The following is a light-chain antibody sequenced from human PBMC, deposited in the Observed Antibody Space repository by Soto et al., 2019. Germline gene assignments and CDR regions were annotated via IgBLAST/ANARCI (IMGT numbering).Light chain of an antibody. CDR3: QQYNSYPFIFT. J-gene: IGKJ3*01. CDR1: QSISSW. V-gene: IGKV1-5*03. CDR2: KAS. Sequence: DIQMTQSPSTLSASVGDRVTITCRASQSISSWLAWYQQKPGKAPKLLIYKASSLESGVPSRFSGSGSGTEFTLTISSLQPDDFATYYCQQYNSYPFIFTFGPGTKVDIK.